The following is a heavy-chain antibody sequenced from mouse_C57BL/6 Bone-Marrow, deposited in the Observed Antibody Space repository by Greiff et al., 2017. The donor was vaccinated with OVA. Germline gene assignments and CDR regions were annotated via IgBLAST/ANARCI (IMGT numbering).Heavy chain of an antibody. CDR3: AREGYAMDY. V-gene: IGHV5-12*01. CDR2: ISNGGGST. Sequence: EVQGVESGGGLVQPGGSLKLSCAASGFTFSDYYMYWVRQTPEKRLEWVAYISNGGGSTYYPDTVKGRFTISRDNAKNTLYLQMSRLKSEDTAMYYCAREGYAMDYWGQGTSVTVSS. CDR1: GFTFSDYY. J-gene: IGHJ4*01.